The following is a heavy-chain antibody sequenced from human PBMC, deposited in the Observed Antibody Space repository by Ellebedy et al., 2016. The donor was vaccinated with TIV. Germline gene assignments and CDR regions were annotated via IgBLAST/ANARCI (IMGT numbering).Heavy chain of an antibody. D-gene: IGHD5-12*01. V-gene: IGHV4-59*08. CDR3: ARHTGWLPSPPDY. CDR1: GGSISSYF. J-gene: IGHJ4*02. Sequence: MPSETLSLTCTVSGGSISSYFWSRIRQPPGKGLEWIGYIYYRGSTNYNPSLKSRVTISVDSSKNHFSLRLSPVTAADTAVYYCARHTGWLPSPPDYWGQGTLVTVSS. CDR2: IYYRGST.